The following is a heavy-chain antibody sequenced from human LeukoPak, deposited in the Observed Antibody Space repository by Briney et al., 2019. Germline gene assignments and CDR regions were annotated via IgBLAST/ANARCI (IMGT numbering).Heavy chain of an antibody. CDR1: GYTFTGYY. CDR2: INPNSGGT. J-gene: IGHJ4*02. Sequence: ASVKVSCKASGYTFTGYYMLWVRQAPGQGLEWMGWINPNSGGTNYAQKFQGRVTMTRDTSISTAYMELSRLRSDDTAVYYCARAGSSGRWDFDYWGQGTLVTVSS. CDR3: ARAGSSGRWDFDY. V-gene: IGHV1-2*02. D-gene: IGHD6-19*01.